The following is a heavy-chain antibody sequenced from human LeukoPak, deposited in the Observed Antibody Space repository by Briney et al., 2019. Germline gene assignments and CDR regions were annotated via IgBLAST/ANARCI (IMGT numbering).Heavy chain of an antibody. D-gene: IGHD3-22*01. CDR2: ISYDGTNK. CDR3: AKDPTYYNDSSPTEY. V-gene: IGHV3-30*18. Sequence: GGSLRLSCAASGFIFSSYGMHWVRQAPGKGLERLAVISYDGTNKYYADSVMGRFTVSRDNSKNTLYLQMNSLRAEDTAIYYCAKDPTYYNDSSPTEYWGQGTLVTVSS. J-gene: IGHJ4*02. CDR1: GFIFSSYG.